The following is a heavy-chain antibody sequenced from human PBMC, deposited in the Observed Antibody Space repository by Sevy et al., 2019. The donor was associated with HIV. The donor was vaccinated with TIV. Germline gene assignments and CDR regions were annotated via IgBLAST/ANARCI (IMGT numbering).Heavy chain of an antibody. CDR3: ARDKTILEGRYGMDV. CDR1: GFSFSDYN. Sequence: AGGSLRLSCAASGFSFSDYNMNWVRQAPGKGLEWVSFISSGSGYIYYADSMKGRFTISRDNAKNSLYLQLNSLRAEDTAVYYCARDKTILEGRYGMDVWGQGTTVTVSS. CDR2: ISSGSGYI. J-gene: IGHJ6*02. V-gene: IGHV3-21*01. D-gene: IGHD3-3*01.